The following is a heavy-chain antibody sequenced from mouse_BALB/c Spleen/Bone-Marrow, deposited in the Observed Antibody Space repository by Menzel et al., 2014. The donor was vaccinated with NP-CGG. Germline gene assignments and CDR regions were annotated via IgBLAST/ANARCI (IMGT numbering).Heavy chain of an antibody. V-gene: IGHV1-14*01. CDR2: FNPYNDGP. CDR3: AIHEGYFDY. CDR1: GYTFXSYV. Sequence: LVESGPELVKPGASVKMSCKASGYTFXSYVMHWVKQKPGQGLEWIGCFNPYNDGPKYNEKFKGKATLTSDKSSSTAYMELSRLTSEDSAVYYCAIHEGYFDYWGQGTTLTVSS. J-gene: IGHJ2*01.